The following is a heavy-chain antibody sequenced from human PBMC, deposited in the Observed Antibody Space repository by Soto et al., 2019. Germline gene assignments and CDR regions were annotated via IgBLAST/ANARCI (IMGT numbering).Heavy chain of an antibody. Sequence: GGSLRLSCAVSGFTFSSYEMNWVRQAPGKGLEWVSYIGTSGKTIYYADSVRGRFTISRDNAKDSLYLQMNSLRAEDTAVYFCARDPAIYSGKFDYGLDVWGRGTTVTVSS. CDR2: IGTSGKTI. J-gene: IGHJ6*02. V-gene: IGHV3-48*03. D-gene: IGHD4-4*01. CDR3: ARDPAIYSGKFDYGLDV. CDR1: GFTFSSYE.